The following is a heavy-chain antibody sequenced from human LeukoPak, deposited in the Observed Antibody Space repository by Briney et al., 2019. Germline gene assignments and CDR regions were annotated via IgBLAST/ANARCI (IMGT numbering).Heavy chain of an antibody. CDR3: ARHLVVPATTYYYYYMDV. D-gene: IGHD2-2*01. Sequence: SETLSLTCTVSGDSMSSNYYYWGWIRQPPGKGLEWIGTVYFTGSPYYYPSLKSRVTISVDTSETQFSLTLSSVTAADTAVYFCARHLVVPATTYYYYYMDVWGKGTTVTVSS. J-gene: IGHJ6*03. V-gene: IGHV4-39*01. CDR1: GDSMSSNYYY. CDR2: VYFTGSP.